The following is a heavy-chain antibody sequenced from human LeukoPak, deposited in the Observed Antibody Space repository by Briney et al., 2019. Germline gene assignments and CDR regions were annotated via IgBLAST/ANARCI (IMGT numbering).Heavy chain of an antibody. J-gene: IGHJ4*02. CDR3: AIQMFNYYARLDY. D-gene: IGHD3-22*01. Sequence: ASVKVSCKASGYTFTDYYMHRVRQAPGQGLEWMGWINPNSGGTNYAQKFQGRVTMTRDTSISTAYMELSRLRSDDTAVYYCAIQMFNYYARLDYWGQGTLVTVSS. CDR1: GYTFTDYY. V-gene: IGHV1-2*02. CDR2: INPNSGGT.